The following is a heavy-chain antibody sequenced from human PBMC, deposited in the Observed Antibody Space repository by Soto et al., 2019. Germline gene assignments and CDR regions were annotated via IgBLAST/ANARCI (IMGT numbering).Heavy chain of an antibody. CDR2: IIPIFGTA. V-gene: IGHV1-69*13. Sequence: SVKVSCKASGGTFSSYAISWVRQAPGQGLEWMGGIIPIFGTANYAQKFQGRVTITADESTSTAYMELSSLRSEDTAVYYCASGDFWSGSSTSTTPRYYYYGMDVWGQGTTVTVSS. CDR1: GGTFSSYA. D-gene: IGHD3-3*01. J-gene: IGHJ6*02. CDR3: ASGDFWSGSSTSTTPRYYYYGMDV.